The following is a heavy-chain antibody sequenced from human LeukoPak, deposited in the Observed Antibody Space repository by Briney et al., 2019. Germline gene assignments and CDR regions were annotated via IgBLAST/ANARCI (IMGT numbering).Heavy chain of an antibody. CDR3: ARAAAYNLDH. D-gene: IGHD6-13*01. CDR1: GGSISSSSYY. Sequence: SETLSLTCTVSGGSISSSSYYWGWIRQPPGKGLEWIGSIYYSGSTYYNPSLKSRVTISIDTSKNQLSLNLNSVTAADTAVYYCARAAAYNLDHWGQGTLVIVSS. V-gene: IGHV4-39*07. CDR2: IYYSGST. J-gene: IGHJ4*02.